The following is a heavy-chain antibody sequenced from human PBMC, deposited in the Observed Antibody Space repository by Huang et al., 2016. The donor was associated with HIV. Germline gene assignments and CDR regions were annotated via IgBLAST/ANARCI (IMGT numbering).Heavy chain of an antibody. CDR2: IIPMFGAA. V-gene: IGHV1-69*01. CDR3: ARDSRYYYDSSGYFDS. D-gene: IGHD3-22*01. CDR1: GQTSSDYG. J-gene: IGHJ4*02. Sequence: QMQLVQSGAEVKKPGSSVKVSCKAAGQTSSDYGISWVRQAPGQGFEWMGGIIPMFGAANYAQNFQGRVKSTADELRSTTYMELRSLRSNDTAVYYCARDSRYYYDSSGYFDSWGQGTLVTVSS.